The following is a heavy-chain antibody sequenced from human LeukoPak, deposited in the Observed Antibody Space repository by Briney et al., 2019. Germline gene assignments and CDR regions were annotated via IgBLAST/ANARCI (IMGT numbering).Heavy chain of an antibody. D-gene: IGHD3-3*01. CDR3: ARDPKYDFWSGPRADY. J-gene: IGHJ4*02. V-gene: IGHV1-18*01. Sequence: ASVKVSCKASGYTFTSYAMHWVRQAPGQGLEWMGWISAYNGNTNYAQKLQGRVTMTTDTSTSTAYMELRSLRSDDTAVYYCARDPKYDFWSGPRADYWGQGTLVTVSS. CDR2: ISAYNGNT. CDR1: GYTFTSYA.